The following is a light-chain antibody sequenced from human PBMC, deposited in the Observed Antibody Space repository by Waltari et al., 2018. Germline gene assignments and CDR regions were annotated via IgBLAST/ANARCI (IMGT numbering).Light chain of an antibody. Sequence: SYVLTQPPSVSVAPGKTAWITCGGNNIGSKSVHWSQQRPGQAPTLVIYNSKNRPSGVPERFSASNSGNTATLTISRVEDADEADYYCQGWDSSSDHVVFGGGTKLTVL. CDR2: NSK. V-gene: IGLV3-21*04. CDR3: QGWDSSSDHVV. CDR1: NIGSKS. J-gene: IGLJ2*01.